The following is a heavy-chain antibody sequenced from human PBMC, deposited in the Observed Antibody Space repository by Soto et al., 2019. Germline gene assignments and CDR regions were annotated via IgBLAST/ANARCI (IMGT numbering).Heavy chain of an antibody. V-gene: IGHV4-30-4*08. D-gene: IGHD3-10*01. CDR3: ARGGVIIT. Sequence: SETLSLTCTVSGGSISSSSYYWGWIRQPPGKGLEWIGYIYYSGSTYYNPSLKSRVTISVDTSKNQFSLKLSSVTAADTAVYYCARGGVIITWGQGTLVTVSS. J-gene: IGHJ4*02. CDR2: IYYSGST. CDR1: GGSISSSSYY.